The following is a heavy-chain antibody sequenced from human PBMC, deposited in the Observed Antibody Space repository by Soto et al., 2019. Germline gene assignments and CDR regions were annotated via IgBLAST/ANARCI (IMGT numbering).Heavy chain of an antibody. D-gene: IGHD6-13*01. CDR2: IVPMFGTA. V-gene: IGHV1-69*13. CDR3: AREGKVAGYYGMDV. J-gene: IGHJ6*02. CDR1: GDTFSTYA. Sequence: SVKVSCKASGDTFSTYAISWVRQAPGQGLEWMGGIVPMFGTARYTQKLQGRVTLTADESSSTVYMELSSLRSDDTAVYYCAREGKVAGYYGMDVGGQGTTVTVS.